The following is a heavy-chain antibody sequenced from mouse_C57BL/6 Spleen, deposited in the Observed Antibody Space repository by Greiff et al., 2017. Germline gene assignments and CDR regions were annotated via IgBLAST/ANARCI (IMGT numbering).Heavy chain of an antibody. J-gene: IGHJ2*01. D-gene: IGHD1-1*01. V-gene: IGHV1-64*01. CDR1: GYTFTSYW. CDR3: ARPTVVATGFDY. Sequence: QVQLQQPGAELVKPGASVTLSCKASGYTFTSYWMHWVKQRPGQGLEWIGMIHPNSGSTNYNEKFKSKATLTVDKSSSTAYMQLSSLTSEDSAVYYCARPTVVATGFDYWGQGTTLTVSS. CDR2: IHPNSGST.